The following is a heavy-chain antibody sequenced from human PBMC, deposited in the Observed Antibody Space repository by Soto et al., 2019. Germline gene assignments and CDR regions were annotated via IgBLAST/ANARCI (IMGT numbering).Heavy chain of an antibody. J-gene: IGHJ1*01. D-gene: IGHD6-13*01. V-gene: IGHV1-2*04. CDR1: GYTFTGYY. CDR3: ARDGETHRREAAAGISYFQH. CDR2: INPNSGGT. Sequence: ASVKVSCKASGYTFTGYYMHWVRQAPGQGLEWMGWINPNSGGTNYAQKFQGWVTMTRDTSISTAYMELSRLRSDDTAVYYCARDGETHRREAAAGISYFQHWGQGTPVTVSS.